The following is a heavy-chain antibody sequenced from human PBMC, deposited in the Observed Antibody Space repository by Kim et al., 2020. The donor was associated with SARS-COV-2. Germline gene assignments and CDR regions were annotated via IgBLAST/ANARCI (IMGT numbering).Heavy chain of an antibody. V-gene: IGHV1-69*13. D-gene: IGHD3-3*01. CDR1: GGTFSSYA. Sequence: SVKVSCKASGGTFSSYAISWVRQAPGQGLEWMGGIIPIFGTANYAQKFQGRVTITADESTSTAYMELSSLRSEDTAVYYCARDRAAYYDFWSGSNWFDPWGQGTLVTVSS. CDR3: ARDRAAYYDFWSGSNWFDP. J-gene: IGHJ5*02. CDR2: IIPIFGTA.